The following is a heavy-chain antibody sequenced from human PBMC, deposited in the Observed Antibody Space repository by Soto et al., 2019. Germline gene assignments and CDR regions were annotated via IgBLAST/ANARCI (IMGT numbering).Heavy chain of an antibody. J-gene: IGHJ4*02. V-gene: IGHV2-5*02. CDR3: AHRVLRTVFGLVTTTAIYFDF. D-gene: IGHD3-3*01. Sequence: QITLNKSGPTVVRPTETLTLTCTFSGFSLSTSGVGVGWIRQSPGKAPEWLALIYWDDDKRYSESLKSRLTITKDTSKNQVVLTMANLDPADTATYYCAHRVLRTVFGLVTTTAIYFDFWGPGTPVAVSS. CDR1: GFSLSTSGVG. CDR2: IYWDDDK.